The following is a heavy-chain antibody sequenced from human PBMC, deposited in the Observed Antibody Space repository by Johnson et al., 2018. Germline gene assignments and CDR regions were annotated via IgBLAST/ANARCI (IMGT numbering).Heavy chain of an antibody. CDR3: ARGTYYYDSSGYSAAFDI. J-gene: IGHJ3*02. D-gene: IGHD3-22*01. CDR1: GYTFISFD. CDR2: MNPNSGNT. V-gene: IGHV1-8*01. Sequence: QVQLQESGAGVKKPGASVKVACKASGYTFISFDINWVRQATGQGLEWMGWMNPNSGNTGYAQKFQGRVTMTRNTSISTAYMELSSLRSEDTAVYYCARGTYYYDSSGYSAAFDIWGQGTMVTVSS.